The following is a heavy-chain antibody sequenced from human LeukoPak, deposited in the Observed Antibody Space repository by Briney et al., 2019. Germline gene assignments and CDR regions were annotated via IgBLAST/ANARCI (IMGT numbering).Heavy chain of an antibody. J-gene: IGHJ4*02. Sequence: GGSLRLSCAASGFTFSSYWMHWVRKAPGKGLVWVSRINSDGSSTSYADSVKGRFTISRDNAKNTLYLQMNSLRAEDTAVYYCARRVGYSYGYGDYFDYWGQGTLVTVSS. D-gene: IGHD5-18*01. CDR3: ARRVGYSYGYGDYFDY. CDR2: INSDGSST. V-gene: IGHV3-74*01. CDR1: GFTFSSYW.